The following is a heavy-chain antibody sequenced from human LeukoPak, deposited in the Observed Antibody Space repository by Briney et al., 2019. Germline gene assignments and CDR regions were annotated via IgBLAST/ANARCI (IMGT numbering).Heavy chain of an antibody. J-gene: IGHJ4*02. D-gene: IGHD3-10*01. V-gene: IGHV1-46*01. CDR3: ARGYGSGSPLGYFDY. CDR2: INPSGGST. Sequence: GASVKVSCKASGYTFTSYYMHWVRQAPGQGLEWMGIINPSGGSTSYAQKFQGRVTMTRDMSTSTVYMELSSLRSEDTAVYYCARGYGSGSPLGYFDYWGQGTLVTVSS. CDR1: GYTFTSYY.